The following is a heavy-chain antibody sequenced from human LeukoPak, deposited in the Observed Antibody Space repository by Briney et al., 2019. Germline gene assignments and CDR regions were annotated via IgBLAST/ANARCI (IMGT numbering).Heavy chain of an antibody. V-gene: IGHV3-30*18. CDR1: GFTFSSYG. Sequence: PGGSLRLSCAASGFTFSSYGMHWVRQAPGKGLEWVAVISYDGSNKYYADSVKGRFTISRDNSKNTLYLQMNSLRAEDTAVYYCAKGYYLDSSYYGMDVWGQGTTGTVSS. CDR2: ISYDGSNK. CDR3: AKGYYLDSSYYGMDV. J-gene: IGHJ6*02. D-gene: IGHD1-26*01.